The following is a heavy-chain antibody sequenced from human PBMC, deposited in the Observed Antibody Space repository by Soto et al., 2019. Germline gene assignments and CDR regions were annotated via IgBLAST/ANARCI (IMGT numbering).Heavy chain of an antibody. CDR2: INGGNGHT. J-gene: IGHJ6*02. D-gene: IGHD1-1*01. CDR1: GYTFSTYA. V-gene: IGHV1-3*01. CDR3: ARGKGMEENYYYYGMDV. Sequence: QVQVVQTGAEVKKPGASVKVSCKASGYTFSTYALHWVRQAPGQGLEWMGWINGGNGHTRYSQKFKDRVTISRDTPASTAYMELSCLRSEDTAVYYFARGKGMEENYYYYGMDVWGQGTTVTVSS.